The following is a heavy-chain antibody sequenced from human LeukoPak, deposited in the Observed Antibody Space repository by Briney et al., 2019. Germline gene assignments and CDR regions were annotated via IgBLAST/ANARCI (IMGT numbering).Heavy chain of an antibody. D-gene: IGHD4-17*01. V-gene: IGHV1-69*05. CDR2: IIPIFGTA. J-gene: IGHJ6*03. CDR1: GGTFSSYA. Sequence: SVKVSCKASGGTFSSYAISWVRQAPGQGLEWMGGIIPIFGTANYAQKFQGRVTITTDESTSTAYMELSSLRSEDTAVYYCARDHYGDYKPYYYYIDVWGKGTTVTVSS. CDR3: ARDHYGDYKPYYYYIDV.